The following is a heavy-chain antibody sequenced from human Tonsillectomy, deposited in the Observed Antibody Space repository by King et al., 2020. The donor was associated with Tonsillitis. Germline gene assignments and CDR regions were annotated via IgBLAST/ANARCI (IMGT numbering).Heavy chain of an antibody. V-gene: IGHV3-23*04. D-gene: IGHD1-26*01. CDR1: GFTFSSYA. Sequence: VQLVESGGGLVQPGGSLRLSCAASGFTFSSYAMSWVRQTPEKGLEWVSAISDSGRKTYYADSVRGRFTISRDNSKGTLSLQMNSLRAEDTAVYYCAKETSPSFSDCWGQGTLVTVSS. CDR3: AKETSPSFSDC. J-gene: IGHJ4*02. CDR2: ISDSGRKT.